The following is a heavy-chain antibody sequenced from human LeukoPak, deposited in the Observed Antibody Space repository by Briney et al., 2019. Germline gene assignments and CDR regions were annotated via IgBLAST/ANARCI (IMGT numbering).Heavy chain of an antibody. CDR2: IYYSGNT. CDR3: ARGPPGGQFDP. D-gene: IGHD3-10*01. Sequence: SETLSLTCTVSGGSISSYYWSWIRQSPGKGLEWIGYIYYSGNTNYNPSLKSRVTISVDTSKNQFSLKLGSVTAADTAVYYCARGPPGGQFDPWGQGTLVTVSS. CDR1: GGSISSYY. V-gene: IGHV4-59*01. J-gene: IGHJ5*02.